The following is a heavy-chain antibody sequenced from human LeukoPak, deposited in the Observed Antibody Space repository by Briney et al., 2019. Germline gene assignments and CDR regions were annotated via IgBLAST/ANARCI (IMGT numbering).Heavy chain of an antibody. J-gene: IGHJ4*02. V-gene: IGHV1-46*01. D-gene: IGHD3-9*01. CDR3: ARRTPSLTGYYIFDY. CDR1: GYTFTSYY. CDR2: INPTGGST. Sequence: ASVKVSCKASGYTFTSYYMHWVRQAPGQGLEWMGLINPTGGSTGYAQKFQGRVTMTRDMSTSTDYMELSSLRSEDTAIYYCARRTPSLTGYYIFDYWGQGTLVTVSS.